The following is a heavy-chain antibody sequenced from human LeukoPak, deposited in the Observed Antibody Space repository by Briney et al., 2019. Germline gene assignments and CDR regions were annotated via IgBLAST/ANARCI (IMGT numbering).Heavy chain of an antibody. CDR3: ARVGQTYYYGSGSPIGGYFDY. V-gene: IGHV4-59*01. CDR2: IYYSGST. Sequence: SETLSLTCTVSGGSISSYYWSWIRQPPGKGLEWIGYIYYSGSTNYNPSLKSRVTISVDTSKNQFSLKLSSVTAADTAVYYCARVGQTYYYGSGSPIGGYFDYWGQGTLVTVSS. D-gene: IGHD3-10*01. J-gene: IGHJ4*02. CDR1: GGSISSYY.